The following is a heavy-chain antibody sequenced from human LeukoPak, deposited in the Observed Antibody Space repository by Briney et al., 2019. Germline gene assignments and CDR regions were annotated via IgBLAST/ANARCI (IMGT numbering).Heavy chain of an antibody. CDR3: ACEENSSGYSFDY. Sequence: GGSLRLSCAASGFTFSRYTMHWVRRAPGKGLEWVAVISYDGSNKYHADSVKGRFTISRDNSKNTLYLQMNSLRAEDTAVYYCACEENSSGYSFDYWGQGTLVTVSS. V-gene: IGHV3-30-3*01. CDR1: GFTFSRYT. CDR2: ISYDGSNK. J-gene: IGHJ4*02. D-gene: IGHD3-22*01.